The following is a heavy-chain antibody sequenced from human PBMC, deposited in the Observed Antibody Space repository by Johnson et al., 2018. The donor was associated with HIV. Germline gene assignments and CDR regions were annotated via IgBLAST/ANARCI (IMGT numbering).Heavy chain of an antibody. J-gene: IGHJ3*01. CDR2: ISYDGSNK. Sequence: QVQLVESGGGVVQPGRSLRLSCAASGFTFSSYAMHWVRQAPGKGLEWVAVISYDGSNKYYADSVKGRFTISRDNSKNTLYLQRKSLRPDDTAVYYCASGGGYELRESDAFEVWGQGTVVTVSS. CDR3: ASGGGYELRESDAFEV. D-gene: IGHD1-7*01. V-gene: IGHV3-30-3*01. CDR1: GFTFSSYA.